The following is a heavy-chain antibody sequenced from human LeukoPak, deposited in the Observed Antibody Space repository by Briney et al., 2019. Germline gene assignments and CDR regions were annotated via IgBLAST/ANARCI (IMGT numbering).Heavy chain of an antibody. CDR3: AKGPPDSSNWYKRTEG. J-gene: IGHJ4*02. Sequence: SQTLSLTCAIFGDSVSSNSAAWNWIRQSPSRGLEWLGRTYYRSKWYSDYAVSVKSRITINPDTSKNQFSLQLNSVTPEDTAVYYCAKGPPDSSNWYKRTEGWGQGTLVTVSS. CDR1: GDSVSSNSAA. D-gene: IGHD6-13*01. CDR2: TYYRSKWYS. V-gene: IGHV6-1*01.